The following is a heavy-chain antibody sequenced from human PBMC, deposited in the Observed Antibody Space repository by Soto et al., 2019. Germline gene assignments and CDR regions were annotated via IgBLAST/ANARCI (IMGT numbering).Heavy chain of an antibody. CDR3: ARGPAYIDGWRTFDL. D-gene: IGHD6-19*01. CDR1: DDSFRGAEYY. V-gene: IGHV4-61*08. CDR2: TYYNGDT. Sequence: LETLSLTCTVSDDSFRGAEYYWSWIRQPLGKGPEWIGYTYYNGDTKYNPALRSRVTMSEDTSKNQFSLRLSSVTAADTAVYFCARGPAYIDGWRTFDLWGRGILVTVSS. J-gene: IGHJ4*02.